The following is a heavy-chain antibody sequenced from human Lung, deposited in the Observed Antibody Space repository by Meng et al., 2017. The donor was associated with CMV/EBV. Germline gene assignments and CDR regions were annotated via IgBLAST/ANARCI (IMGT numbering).Heavy chain of an antibody. CDR1: GFSLSTSEVG. Sequence: QITLKESGPPLVKPPQTLTLTCTFSGFSLSTSEVGVGWIRQPPGKALEWLAVIYWDDDKRYSPSLKSRLTITKDTSKNQVVLTLTNMDPVDTATYYCALFTGSWFDPWGQGTLVTVSS. V-gene: IGHV2-5*02. D-gene: IGHD1-14*01. J-gene: IGHJ5*02. CDR2: IYWDDDK. CDR3: ALFTGSWFDP.